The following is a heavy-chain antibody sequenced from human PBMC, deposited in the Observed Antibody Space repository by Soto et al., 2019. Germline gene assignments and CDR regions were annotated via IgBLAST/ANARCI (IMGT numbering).Heavy chain of an antibody. V-gene: IGHV3-23*01. CDR1: GFNFGSYA. D-gene: IGHD5-18*01. Sequence: GGSLRLSCAATGFNFGSYAMGWVRQAPGKGLEWVSGVSGSGSSPYYADSVKGRLTISKDKSKNTLYLDLNNLRSEDTAVYFCVKGKESGYRGAFDSWGQGTMVTVSS. CDR2: VSGSGSSP. CDR3: VKGKESGYRGAFDS. J-gene: IGHJ4*02.